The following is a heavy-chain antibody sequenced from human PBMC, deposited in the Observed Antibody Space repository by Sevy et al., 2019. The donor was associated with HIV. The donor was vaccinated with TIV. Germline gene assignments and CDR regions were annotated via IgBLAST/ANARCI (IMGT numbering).Heavy chain of an antibody. J-gene: IGHJ4*02. V-gene: IGHV3-21*01. CDR2: ISSSSSYT. CDR1: GFTFGSYN. Sequence: GGSLRLSCAASGFTFGSYNMNWVRQAPGKGLEWVSSISSSSSYTYYADSVKGRFTISRDNAKNSLYLQMNSLRAEDTAVYYCARERGYSYGYGDYWGQGTLVTVSS. D-gene: IGHD5-18*01. CDR3: ARERGYSYGYGDY.